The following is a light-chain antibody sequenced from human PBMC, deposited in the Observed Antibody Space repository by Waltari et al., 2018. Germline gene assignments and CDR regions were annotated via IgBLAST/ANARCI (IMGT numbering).Light chain of an antibody. V-gene: IGKV1-5*03. CDR3: QQYNSYSKYT. CDR1: QSISSV. CDR2: KAS. Sequence: DIQMTQSPSTLSASVGDRVTITCRASQSISSVLAWYQQKPGKAPKLLIYKASSLESGVPSRFSGSGSGTDFTLTISSLQPDDFATYYCQQYNSYSKYTFGQGTKLEIK. J-gene: IGKJ2*01.